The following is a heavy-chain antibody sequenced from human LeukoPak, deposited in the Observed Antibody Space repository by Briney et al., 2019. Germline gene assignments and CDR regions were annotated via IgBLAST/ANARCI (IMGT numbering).Heavy chain of an antibody. CDR3: AKDWGPLRSSWSGFDY. J-gene: IGHJ4*02. CDR1: GFTFSSYG. D-gene: IGHD6-13*01. V-gene: IGHV3-30*02. CDR2: IRYDGSNK. Sequence: PGGSLRLSCAASGFTFSSYGMHWVRQAPGKGLEWVAFIRYDGSNKYYADSVKGRFTISRDNSKNTLYLQMNSLRAEDTAVYYCAKDWGPLRSSWSGFDYWGQGTLVTVSS.